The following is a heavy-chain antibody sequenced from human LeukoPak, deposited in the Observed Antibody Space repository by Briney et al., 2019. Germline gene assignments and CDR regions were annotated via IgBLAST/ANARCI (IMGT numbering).Heavy chain of an antibody. Sequence: SETLSLTCTVSGVSISSYYWSWIRQPARKGLEWIGRIYTSDSTNYNPSLNSRITMSVDTSKNQFSLKLTSVTAADTAVYYCARDDLVYTVHHGMDVWGQGTTVTVSS. J-gene: IGHJ6*02. V-gene: IGHV4-4*07. CDR1: GVSISSYY. CDR3: ARDDLVYTVHHGMDV. D-gene: IGHD2-8*01. CDR2: IYTSDST.